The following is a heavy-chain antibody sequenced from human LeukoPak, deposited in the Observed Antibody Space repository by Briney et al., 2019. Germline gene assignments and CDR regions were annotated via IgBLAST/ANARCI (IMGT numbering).Heavy chain of an antibody. CDR3: ARAPTVTTLGDALDI. CDR1: GYTFTSYY. J-gene: IGHJ3*02. D-gene: IGHD4-11*01. Sequence: GASVKVSCKASGYTFTSYYMHWVRQAPGQGLEWMGIINPSGGSTSYAQKFQGRVTMTRDMSTSTVYMELSSLRSEDTAVYYCARAPTVTTLGDALDIWGQGTMVTVSS. V-gene: IGHV1-46*01. CDR2: INPSGGST.